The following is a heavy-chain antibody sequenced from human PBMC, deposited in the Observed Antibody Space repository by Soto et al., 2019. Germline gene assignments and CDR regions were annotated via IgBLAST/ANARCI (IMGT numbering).Heavy chain of an antibody. CDR3: AGSYGDPHFDY. V-gene: IGHV3-30-3*01. CDR2: ISYDGSNK. Sequence: GGSLRLSCAASGFTFSSYAMHWVRQAPGKGLEWVAVISYDGSNKYYADSVKGRFTISRDNSKNTLYLQMNSLRAEDTAVYYCAGSYGDPHFDYWGQGTLGTVSS. J-gene: IGHJ4*02. D-gene: IGHD5-18*01. CDR1: GFTFSSYA.